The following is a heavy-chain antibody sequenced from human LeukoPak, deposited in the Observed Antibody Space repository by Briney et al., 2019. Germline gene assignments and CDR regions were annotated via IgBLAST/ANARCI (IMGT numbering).Heavy chain of an antibody. J-gene: IGHJ4*02. CDR1: GFSFGSHP. CDR2: ISGSSSYI. D-gene: IGHD6-13*01. Sequence: PGGSLRLSCAASGFSFGSHPMNWVRQAPGKGLEWVSSISGSSSYISYADSVKGRFTISRDNAKNSLFLQMNSLRAEDTAVYSCARVRGSSWSEYYFDYWGQGTLVTVSS. CDR3: ARVRGSSWSEYYFDY. V-gene: IGHV3-21*01.